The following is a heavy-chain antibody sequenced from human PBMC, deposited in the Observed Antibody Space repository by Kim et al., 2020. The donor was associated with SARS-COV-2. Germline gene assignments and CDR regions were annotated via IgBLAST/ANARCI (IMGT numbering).Heavy chain of an antibody. D-gene: IGHD3-22*01. J-gene: IGHJ4*02. CDR1: GFTFSSYW. Sequence: GGSLRLSCADSGFTFSSYWMTWVRQAPGKGLEWVANIKQDGSEKYYVDSVKGRFTISRDNAKNSLYLQMNSLRAEDTAVYYCARGGYHFGYWGQGSLVTVSS. CDR3: ARGGYHFGY. V-gene: IGHV3-7*01. CDR2: IKQDGSEK.